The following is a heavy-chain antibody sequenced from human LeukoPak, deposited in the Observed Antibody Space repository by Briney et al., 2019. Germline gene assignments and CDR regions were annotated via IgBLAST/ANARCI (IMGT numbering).Heavy chain of an antibody. V-gene: IGHV3-9*01. CDR2: ISWNSGSI. Sequence: PGGSLRHSCAASGFTFDDYAMHWVRQAPGKGLEWVSGISWNSGSIGYADSVKGRFTISRDDAKNSLYLQMNSLRAEDTALYYCAKDMAAAGTGGWFDPWGQGTLVTVSS. CDR1: GFTFDDYA. D-gene: IGHD6-13*01. CDR3: AKDMAAAGTGGWFDP. J-gene: IGHJ5*02.